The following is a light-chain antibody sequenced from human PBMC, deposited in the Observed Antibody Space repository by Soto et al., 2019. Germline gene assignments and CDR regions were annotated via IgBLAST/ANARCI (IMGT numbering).Light chain of an antibody. CDR3: SSYTSSSSLNL. V-gene: IGLV2-14*01. CDR1: SSDVGGYNY. J-gene: IGLJ1*01. Sequence: LTQPASVSGSPGQSITISCTGTSSDVGGYNYVSWYQQHPGKAPKLMIYDVSNRPSGVSNRFSGSKPGNTASLTISGLQADYDAYYYCSSYTSSSSLNLFATGTKFTVL. CDR2: DVS.